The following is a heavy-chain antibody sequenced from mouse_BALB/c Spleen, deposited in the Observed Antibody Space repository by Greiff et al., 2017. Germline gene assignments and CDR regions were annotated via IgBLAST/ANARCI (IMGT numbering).Heavy chain of an antibody. J-gene: IGHJ3*01. CDR1: GYTFTSYW. D-gene: IGHD2-2*01. CDR3: ARLDYGYDQFAY. V-gene: IGHV1S81*02. Sequence: QVQLQQPGAELVKPGASVKLSCKASGYTFTSYWMHWVKQRPGQGLEWIGEINPSNGRTNYNEKFKSKATLTVDKSSSTAYMQLSSLTSEDSAVYYCARLDYGYDQFAYWGQGTLVTVSA. CDR2: INPSNGRT.